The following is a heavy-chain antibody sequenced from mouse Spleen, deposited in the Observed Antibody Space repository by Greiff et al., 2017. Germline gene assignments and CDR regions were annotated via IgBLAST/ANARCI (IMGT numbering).Heavy chain of an antibody. V-gene: IGHV5-9*04. Sequence: EVKLVESGGGLVKLGGSLKLSCAASGFTFSSYYMSWVRQTPEKRLEWVATISSGGGSTYYPDSVKGRFTISRDNAKNTLYLQMSSLNSEDTAVYYCARGSRHLYAMDYWGQGTSVTVSS. D-gene: IGHD1-1*01. J-gene: IGHJ4*01. CDR1: GFTFSSYY. CDR2: ISSGGGST. CDR3: ARGSRHLYAMDY.